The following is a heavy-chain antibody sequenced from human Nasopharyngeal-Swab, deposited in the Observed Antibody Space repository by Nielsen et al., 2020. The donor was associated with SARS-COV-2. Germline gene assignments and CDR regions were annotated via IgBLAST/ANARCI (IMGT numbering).Heavy chain of an antibody. D-gene: IGHD2-2*01. CDR1: CYSISSGCY. CDR3: ARHGSVVVPVDAFDI. CDR2: IYHSGST. J-gene: IGHJ3*02. Sequence: SQTLSLTCAVSCYSISSGCYWCWIRQPPGKGVEWIGSIYHSGSTYYNPSLKSRVNISVDTSKNLFSLKLGSVNAADTAVYYWARHGSVVVPVDAFDIWGQGTMVTVSS. V-gene: IGHV4-38-2*01.